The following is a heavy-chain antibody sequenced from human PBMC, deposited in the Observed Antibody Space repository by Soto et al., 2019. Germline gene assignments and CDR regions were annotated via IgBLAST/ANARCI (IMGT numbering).Heavy chain of an antibody. CDR3: ASPLLGAGTTRGAFDI. V-gene: IGHV5-51*01. J-gene: IGHJ3*02. Sequence: PGESLKISCKGSGYSFTSYWIGWVRQVPGKGLEWMGIIYPGDSDTRYSPSFQGQVTISADKSISTAYLQWSSLKASDTAMYYCASPLLGAGTTRGAFDIWGQGTMVTVSS. CDR1: GYSFTSYW. CDR2: IYPGDSDT. D-gene: IGHD1-7*01.